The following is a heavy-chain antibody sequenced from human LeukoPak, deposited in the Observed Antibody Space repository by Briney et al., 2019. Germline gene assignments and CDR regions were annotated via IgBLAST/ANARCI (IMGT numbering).Heavy chain of an antibody. CDR1: GCSFTRYW. D-gene: IGHD2-2*01. CDR3: ARLDCSTSCYPRDAFDI. CDR2: IYPRDSDT. V-gene: IGHV5-51*01. J-gene: IGHJ3*02. Sequence: GESLKISCKGSGCSFTRYWIGWVRQMPGKGLEWMGIIYPRDSDTRYSPSFQGQVTISADKSISTAYLQWSRLKASDTAMYYCARLDCSTSCYPRDAFDIWGQGTMVSVSS.